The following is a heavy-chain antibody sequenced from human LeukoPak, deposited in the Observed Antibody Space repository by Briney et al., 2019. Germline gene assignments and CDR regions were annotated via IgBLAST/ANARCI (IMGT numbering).Heavy chain of an antibody. J-gene: IGHJ4*02. V-gene: IGHV3-20*03. CDR2: INWNGGST. D-gene: IGHD6-19*01. CDR3: ARGGSTGWYSFDY. Sequence: WIRQPPGKGLEWVSGINWNGGSTGYADSVKGRFTISRDNAKNSLYLRMNSLRAEDTALYYCARGGSTGWYSFDYWGQGTLVTVSS.